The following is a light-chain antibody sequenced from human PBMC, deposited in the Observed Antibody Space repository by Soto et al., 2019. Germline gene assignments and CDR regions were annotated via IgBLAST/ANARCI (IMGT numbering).Light chain of an antibody. CDR1: QSITSE. V-gene: IGKV3-15*01. CDR3: QQGHNWPLT. Sequence: EIVMTQSPATLSVSPGETATLSCRASQSITSELAWYQQKPGQPPRLLIYGASTRATGVPARLTGSGSGSEFTLTISGLQSEDFAVYYCQQGHNWPLTFGQGTRLEI. CDR2: GAS. J-gene: IGKJ2*01.